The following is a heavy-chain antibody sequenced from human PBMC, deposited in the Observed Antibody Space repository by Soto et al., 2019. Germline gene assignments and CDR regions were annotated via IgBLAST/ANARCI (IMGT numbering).Heavy chain of an antibody. J-gene: IGHJ6*02. CDR3: AKDPQYCSGGSCYSYGMDV. CDR1: GFTFSSYG. CDR2: ISYDGSNK. V-gene: IGHV3-30*18. D-gene: IGHD2-15*01. Sequence: QVQLVESGGGVVQPGRSLRLSCAASGFTFSSYGMHWVRQAPGKGLEWVAVISYDGSNKYYADSVKGRFTISRDNSKNTLYLQMNSLRAEDTAVYYCAKDPQYCSGGSCYSYGMDVWGQGTTVTVSS.